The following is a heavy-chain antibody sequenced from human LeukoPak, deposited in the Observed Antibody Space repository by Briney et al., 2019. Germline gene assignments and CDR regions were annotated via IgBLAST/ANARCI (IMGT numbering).Heavy chain of an antibody. CDR1: GFTFSSYV. V-gene: IGHV3-23*01. J-gene: IGHJ4*02. CDR2: ISGSGGST. D-gene: IGHD6-19*01. CDR3: AKAPYSSGPIGFDC. Sequence: GGSLRLSCAASGFTFSSYVMSWVRQAPGKGLEWVSSISGSGGSTYYADSVKGRFTFSRDSSKNTLYLQMNSLRAEDTAVYYCAKAPYSSGPIGFDCWGQGALVTVSS.